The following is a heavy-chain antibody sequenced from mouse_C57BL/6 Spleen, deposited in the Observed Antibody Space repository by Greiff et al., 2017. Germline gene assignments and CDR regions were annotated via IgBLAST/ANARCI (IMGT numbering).Heavy chain of an antibody. J-gene: IGHJ3*01. V-gene: IGHV1-26*01. CDR3: ARAYGSSSWFAY. CDR2: INPNNGGT. Sequence: EVQLQQSGPELVKPGASVNISCKASGYTFTDFYMNWVKQSHGKSLEWIGDINPNNGGTSYNQKFKGKATLTVDKSSSTAYMELRSLTSEDSAVYYCARAYGSSSWFAYWGQGTLVTVSA. D-gene: IGHD1-1*01. CDR1: GYTFTDFY.